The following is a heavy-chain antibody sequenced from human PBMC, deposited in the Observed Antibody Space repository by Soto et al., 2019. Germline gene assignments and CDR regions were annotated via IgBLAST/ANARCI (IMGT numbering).Heavy chain of an antibody. D-gene: IGHD6-19*01. J-gene: IGHJ5*02. CDR3: AREISSGWANCFDP. CDR2: ISGYNGNT. Sequence: QVQLVQSGAEVKKPGASVKVSCKASGYTFHSYGISWVRQAPGQGLEWMGTISGYNGNTNYAQKLQGRVTMTTDTSTSTAYMELRSLRSDDTALYYCAREISSGWANCFDPWGQGTLVTVSS. V-gene: IGHV1-18*04. CDR1: GYTFHSYG.